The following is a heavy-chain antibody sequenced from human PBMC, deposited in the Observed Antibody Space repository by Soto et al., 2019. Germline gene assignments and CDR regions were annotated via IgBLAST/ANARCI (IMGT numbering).Heavy chain of an antibody. Sequence: PSETLSLTCAVYGGSISSYYWSWIRQPPGKGLEWIGYIYYSGSTNYNPSLKSRVTISVDTSKNQFSLKLSSVTAADTAVYYCARTYSSSWYHWFDPWGQGTLVTVSS. J-gene: IGHJ5*02. CDR3: ARTYSSSWYHWFDP. V-gene: IGHV4-59*01. CDR2: IYYSGST. CDR1: GGSISSYY. D-gene: IGHD6-13*01.